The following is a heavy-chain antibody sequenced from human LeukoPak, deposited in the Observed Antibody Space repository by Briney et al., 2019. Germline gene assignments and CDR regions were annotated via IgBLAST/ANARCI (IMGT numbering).Heavy chain of an antibody. CDR2: ISDSGGRT. V-gene: IGHV3-23*01. J-gene: IGHJ4*02. Sequence: GASLILSCAVSGITRSNYGMSWVRQALGKGLEWIAGISDSGGRTNYEDSVKGRFTISRDSPKNTLYLQMNSLRAEDTAVYFCAKRGVVVRVFLVGFHKEAYYFESWGQGALVSVSS. CDR3: AKRGVVVRVFLVGFHKEAYYFES. D-gene: IGHD3/OR15-3a*01. CDR1: GITRSNYG.